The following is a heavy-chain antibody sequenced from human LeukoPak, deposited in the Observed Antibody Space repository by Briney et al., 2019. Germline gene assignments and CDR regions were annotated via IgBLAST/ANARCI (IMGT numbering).Heavy chain of an antibody. V-gene: IGHV3-11*06. CDR2: ISSSSSYI. Sequence: GGSLRLSCAASGFTFSDYYMSWIRQAPGKGLEWVSSISSSSSYIYYADSVKGRFTISRDNAKNSLYLQMNSLRAEDTAVYYCARGLYYYDSSGYYLSDDAFDIWGQGTMVTVSS. CDR1: GFTFSDYY. CDR3: ARGLYYYDSSGYYLSDDAFDI. J-gene: IGHJ3*02. D-gene: IGHD3-22*01.